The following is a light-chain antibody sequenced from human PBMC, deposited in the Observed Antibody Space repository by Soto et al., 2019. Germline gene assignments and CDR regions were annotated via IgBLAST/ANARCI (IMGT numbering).Light chain of an antibody. CDR3: GTWDSSLNAGV. Sequence: QSVLTQPPSASGTPGQTVAISCSGTNSNIGSYTVNWYQQFPGTAPRLLIYGNIQRPSGVPDRFSGSKSGTSATLGITGLQAGDEADYYCGTWDSSLNAGVFGGRTKLTVL. V-gene: IGLV1-44*01. CDR1: NSNIGSYT. J-gene: IGLJ3*02. CDR2: GNI.